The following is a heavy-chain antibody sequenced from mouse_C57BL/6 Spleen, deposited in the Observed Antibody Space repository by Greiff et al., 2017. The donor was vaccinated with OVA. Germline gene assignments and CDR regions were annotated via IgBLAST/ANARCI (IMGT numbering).Heavy chain of an antibody. D-gene: IGHD4-1*01. CDR2: IHPNSGST. CDR1: GYTFTSYW. CDR3: ARRETGFAY. J-gene: IGHJ3*01. V-gene: IGHV1-64*01. Sequence: VQLQQPGAALVKPGASVKLSCKASGYTFTSYWLHWVKQRPGQGLEWIGMIHPNSGSTNYNEKFKSKATLTVDKSSSTAYMQLSSLTSEDSAVYYCARRETGFAYWGQGTLVTVSA.